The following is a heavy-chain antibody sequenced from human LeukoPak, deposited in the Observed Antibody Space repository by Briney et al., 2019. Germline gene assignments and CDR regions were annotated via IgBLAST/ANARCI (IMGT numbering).Heavy chain of an antibody. Sequence: GGSLRLSCAASGFTFSSYAMHWVRQAPGKGLEWAAVISYDGSNKYYADSVKGRFTISRDNSKNTLYLQMNSLRAEDTAVYYCASDKRLDPWGQGPLVTVSS. J-gene: IGHJ5*02. CDR2: ISYDGSNK. CDR3: ASDKRLDP. D-gene: IGHD3-9*01. V-gene: IGHV3-30*04. CDR1: GFTFSSYA.